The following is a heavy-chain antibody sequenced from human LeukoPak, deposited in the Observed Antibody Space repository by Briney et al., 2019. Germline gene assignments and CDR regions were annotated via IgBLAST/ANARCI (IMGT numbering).Heavy chain of an antibody. Sequence: PSETLSLTCTVSGGSISTYYWSWIRQPPGKGLEWIGYIYYSGTTNYNPSLNSRVTISVDTSKNQFSLKLTSATAADTALYYCARGGGNFDYWGQGTLVAVSS. D-gene: IGHD2-15*01. J-gene: IGHJ4*02. CDR2: IYYSGTT. CDR3: ARGGGNFDY. V-gene: IGHV4-59*01. CDR1: GGSISTYY.